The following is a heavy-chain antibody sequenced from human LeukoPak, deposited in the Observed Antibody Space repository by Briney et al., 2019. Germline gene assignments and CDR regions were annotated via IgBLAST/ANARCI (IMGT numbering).Heavy chain of an antibody. CDR3: ARGRSPGTSMEYYYYMDV. CDR1: GYTFTNYD. J-gene: IGHJ6*03. D-gene: IGHD1-1*01. CDR2: MNPNSGTT. Sequence: GASVKVSCKASGYTFTNYDINWVRQATGQGLEWMGWMNPNSGTTGYAQKFLGRVTITGNTSISTTYMELSSLRSEDTAVYYCARGRSPGTSMEYYYYMDVWGKGTTVTVSS. V-gene: IGHV1-8*03.